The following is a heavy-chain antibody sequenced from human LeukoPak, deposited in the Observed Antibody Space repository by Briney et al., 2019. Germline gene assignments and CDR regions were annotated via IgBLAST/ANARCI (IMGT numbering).Heavy chain of an antibody. CDR3: ARDFLTGAGTFDY. D-gene: IGHD3-9*01. Sequence: VASVKVSCKASEHIFTTDYIHWVRQAPGQGLEWMGTINPSGDSTTYAQNFQGRVTMTRDTSTSTVYMELSSLTSEDTAVYYCARDFLTGAGTFDYWGQGTLVTVSS. V-gene: IGHV1-46*01. CDR1: EHIFTTDY. J-gene: IGHJ4*02. CDR2: INPSGDST.